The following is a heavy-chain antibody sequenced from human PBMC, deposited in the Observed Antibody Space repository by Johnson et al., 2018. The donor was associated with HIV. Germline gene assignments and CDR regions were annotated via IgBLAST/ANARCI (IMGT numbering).Heavy chain of an antibody. CDR1: GFTFSSYG. CDR2: IWYDGSNK. Sequence: QMQLVESGGGVVQPGRSLRLSCAASGFTFSSYGMHWVRQAPGKGLEWVAVIWYDGSNKYYADSVKGRFNIARDNSKNTLYLQMNSLRAEDTAVYYCAKDWGLVGATPAVDIWGQGTMVTVSS. V-gene: IGHV3-33*06. CDR3: AKDWGLVGATPAVDI. D-gene: IGHD1-26*01. J-gene: IGHJ3*02.